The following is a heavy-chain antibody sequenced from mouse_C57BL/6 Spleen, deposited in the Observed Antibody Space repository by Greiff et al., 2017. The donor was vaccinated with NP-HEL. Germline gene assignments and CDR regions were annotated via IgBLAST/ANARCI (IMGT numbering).Heavy chain of an antibody. J-gene: IGHJ2*01. V-gene: IGHV1-82*01. CDR3: ARSGTGSGGFDY. CDR2: IYPGDGDT. CDR1: GYAFSSSW. D-gene: IGHD4-1*01. Sequence: QVQLKESGPELVKPGASVKISCKASGYAFSSSWMNWVKQRPGKGLEWIGRIYPGDGDTNYNGKFKGKATLTADKSSSTAYMQLSSLTSEDSAVYFCARSGTGSGGFDYWGQGTTLTVSS.